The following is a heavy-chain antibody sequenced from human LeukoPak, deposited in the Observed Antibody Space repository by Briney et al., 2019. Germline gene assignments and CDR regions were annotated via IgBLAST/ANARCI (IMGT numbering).Heavy chain of an antibody. CDR1: GITFSNAW. J-gene: IGHJ5*02. Sequence: KTGGSLRLSCAASGITFSNAWMSWVRQAPGKGLEWVGRIKSKTDGGTTDYAGPVKGRFTISRDDSKNMLYLQMNSLKTEDTAVYYCTTARLYYYDSSGYFPRWFDPWGQGTLVTVSS. D-gene: IGHD3-22*01. V-gene: IGHV3-15*01. CDR3: TTARLYYYDSSGYFPRWFDP. CDR2: IKSKTDGGTT.